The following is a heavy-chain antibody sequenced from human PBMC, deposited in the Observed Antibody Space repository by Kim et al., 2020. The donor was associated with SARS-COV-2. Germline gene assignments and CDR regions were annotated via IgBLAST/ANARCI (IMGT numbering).Heavy chain of an antibody. Sequence: GESLKISCKGSGYSFTSYWIGWVRQMPGKGLEWMGIIYPGDSDTRYSPSFQGQVTISADKSISTAYLQWSSLKASDTAMYYCARQYTGRPDVDIVATNDRVFDYWGQGTLVTVSS. D-gene: IGHD5-12*01. CDR2: IYPGDSDT. CDR3: ARQYTGRPDVDIVATNDRVFDY. CDR1: GYSFTSYW. V-gene: IGHV5-51*01. J-gene: IGHJ4*02.